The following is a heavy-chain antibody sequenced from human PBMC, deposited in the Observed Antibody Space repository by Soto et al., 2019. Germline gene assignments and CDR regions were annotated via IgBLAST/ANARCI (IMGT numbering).Heavy chain of an antibody. J-gene: IGHJ4*02. CDR1: GGTFSSYA. CDR3: ARDYYDSSGYSSPRFDY. CDR2: IIPIFGTA. D-gene: IGHD3-22*01. Sequence: ASVKVSCKASGGTFSSYAISWVRQAPGQGLEWMGGIIPIFGTANYAQKFQGRVTITADESTSTAYMELSSLRSEDTAVYYCARDYYDSSGYSSPRFDYWGQGTLVTVSS. V-gene: IGHV1-69*13.